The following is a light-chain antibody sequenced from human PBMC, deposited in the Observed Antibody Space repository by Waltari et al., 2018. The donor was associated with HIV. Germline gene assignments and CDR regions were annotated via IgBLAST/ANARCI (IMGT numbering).Light chain of an antibody. Sequence: IQMAQSPASLSASIGDRVTITCRSSRAIGRSLAWFQPKPGQSPMALIYATSILHTGVPARFNGSRSGTEFALTIANLEAADFGTYYCQQYDDLPRTFGGGT. J-gene: IGKJ4*01. V-gene: IGKV1-16*01. CDR3: QQYDDLPRT. CDR1: RAIGRS. CDR2: ATS.